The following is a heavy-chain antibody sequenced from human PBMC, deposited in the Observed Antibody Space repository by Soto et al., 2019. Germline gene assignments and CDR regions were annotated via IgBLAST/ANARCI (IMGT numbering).Heavy chain of an antibody. CDR1: GGSFSGYY. J-gene: IGHJ4*02. V-gene: IGHV4-34*01. D-gene: IGHD3-9*01. CDR2: INHSGST. Sequence: SETLSLTCAVYGGSFSGYYWSWIRQPPGKGLEWIGEINHSGSTNYHPSLKSRVTISVDTSKNQFSLKLSSVTAADTAVYYCARRHHTALRYFDWLTIFDYWGQGTLVTVSS. CDR3: ARRHHTALRYFDWLTIFDY.